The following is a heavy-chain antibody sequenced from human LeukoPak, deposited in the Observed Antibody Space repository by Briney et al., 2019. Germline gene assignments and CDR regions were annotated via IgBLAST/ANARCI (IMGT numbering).Heavy chain of an antibody. J-gene: IGHJ6*02. CDR3: AKVMSGYGSGYYYGMDV. CDR2: ISGSGGST. V-gene: IGHV3-23*01. D-gene: IGHD3-10*01. Sequence: GGSLRLSCAASGFTFSDYYMSWIRQAPGKGLEWVSAISGSGGSTYYADSVKGRFTISRDNSKNTLYLQMNSLRAEDTAVYYCAKVMSGYGSGYYYGMDVWGQGTTVTVSS. CDR1: GFTFSDYY.